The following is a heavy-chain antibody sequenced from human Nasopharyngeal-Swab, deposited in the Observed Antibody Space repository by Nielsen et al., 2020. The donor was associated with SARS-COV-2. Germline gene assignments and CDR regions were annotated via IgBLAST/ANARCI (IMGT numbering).Heavy chain of an antibody. V-gene: IGHV3-23*01. J-gene: IGHJ6*03. CDR1: GFTFSSYA. Sequence: GPLRLSCAASGFTFSSYAISWVRQAPGKGLEWVSAISGSGGSTYYADSVKGRFTISRDNSKNTLYLQMNSLRAEDTAVYCCAKYYGDYPYYYYYMDVWGKGTTVTVSS. CDR3: AKYYGDYPYYYYYMDV. D-gene: IGHD4-17*01. CDR2: ISGSGGST.